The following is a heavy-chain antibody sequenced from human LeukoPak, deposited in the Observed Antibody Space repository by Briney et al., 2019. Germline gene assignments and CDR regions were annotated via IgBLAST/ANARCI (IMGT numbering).Heavy chain of an antibody. CDR2: ISSSGSTI. Sequence: PGGSLRLSCAASGFTFSDYYMSWIRQAPGKGLEWASYISSSGSTIYYADSVKGRFTISRDNAKNSLYLQMNSLRAEDTAVYYCARAPMYRSSVRGRVIWFDPWGQGTLVTVSS. CDR3: ARAPMYRSSVRGRVIWFDP. J-gene: IGHJ5*02. V-gene: IGHV3-11*01. CDR1: GFTFSDYY. D-gene: IGHD3-10*01.